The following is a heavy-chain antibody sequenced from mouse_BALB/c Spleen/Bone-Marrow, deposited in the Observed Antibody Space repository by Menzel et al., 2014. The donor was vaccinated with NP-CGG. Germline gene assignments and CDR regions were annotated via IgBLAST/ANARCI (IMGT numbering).Heavy chain of an antibody. J-gene: IGHJ1*01. CDR1: GYTFTSYW. D-gene: IGHD2-4*01. CDR3: ARARSTVITTWYFDV. CDR2: FAPGSGNT. V-gene: IGHV1S41*01. Sequence: DLVKPWASVKLSCKASGYTFTSYWINWIKQRPGQGLEWIGRFAPGSGNTYYNEMFKGKATLTVDTSSSTAYIQLSSLSSEDSAVYFCARARSTVITTWYFDVWGAGTTVTVSS.